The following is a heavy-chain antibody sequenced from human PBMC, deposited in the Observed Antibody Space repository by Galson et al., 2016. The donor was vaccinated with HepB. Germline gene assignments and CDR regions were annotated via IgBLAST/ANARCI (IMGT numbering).Heavy chain of an antibody. CDR3: ARQQWLVRAKYMDV. J-gene: IGHJ6*04. Sequence: SETLSLTCTVSGGSISSYYWNWIRQPPGKGLEWIGYIYYSGSTTYNPSLKSRVTISVDTSKNQFSLKLSSVTAADTAVYYCARQQWLVRAKYMDVWGKGTTVTGSS. V-gene: IGHV4-59*01. CDR1: GGSISSYY. CDR2: IYYSGST. D-gene: IGHD6-19*01.